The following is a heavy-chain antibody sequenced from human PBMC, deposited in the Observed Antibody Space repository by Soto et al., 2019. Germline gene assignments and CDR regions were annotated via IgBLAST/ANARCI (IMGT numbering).Heavy chain of an antibody. J-gene: IGHJ4*02. CDR1: GGSFSGYY. CDR2: INHSGST. CDR3: ARERRYCSSTSCYSRFDY. V-gene: IGHV4-34*01. D-gene: IGHD2-2*01. Sequence: PSETLPLTCAVYGGSFSGYYWSWIRQPPGKGLEWIGEINHSGSTNYNPSLKSRVTISVDTSKNQFSLKLSSVTAADTAVYYCARERRYCSSTSCYSRFDYWGQGTLVTVSS.